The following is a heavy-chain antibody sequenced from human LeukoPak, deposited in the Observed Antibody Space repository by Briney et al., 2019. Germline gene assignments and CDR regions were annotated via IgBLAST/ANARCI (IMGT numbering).Heavy chain of an antibody. Sequence: GGSLRLSCAASGFTFSTYAVHWVRQTPDKGLEWLAVISNDGRNEYYADSVKGRFTISRDNSKNTLSLQMNSLRAEDTAVYYCVRQAVYWYFDLWGRGTLVTVSS. D-gene: IGHD4-17*01. CDR2: ISNDGRNE. J-gene: IGHJ2*01. CDR1: GFTFSTYA. V-gene: IGHV3-30*04. CDR3: VRQAVYWYFDL.